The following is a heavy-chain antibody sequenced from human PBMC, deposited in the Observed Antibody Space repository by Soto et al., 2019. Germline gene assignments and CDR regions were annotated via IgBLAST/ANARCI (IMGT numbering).Heavy chain of an antibody. V-gene: IGHV3-23*01. D-gene: IGHD5-18*01. CDR3: AKVNTAMVTDAFDI. CDR2: LSGSGTST. J-gene: IGHJ3*02. Sequence: GSLRLSCAASGFTFSNYAMGWVRQAPGKGLECVSLLSGSGTSTYYGDSVKGRFTISRDNSKNTMYLQMNSLRAEDTAVYYCAKVNTAMVTDAFDICGQGTTVTVSS. CDR1: GFTFSNYA.